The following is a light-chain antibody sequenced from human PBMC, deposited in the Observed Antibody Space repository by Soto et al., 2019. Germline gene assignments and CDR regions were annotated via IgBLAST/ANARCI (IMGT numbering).Light chain of an antibody. CDR2: SAS. J-gene: IGKJ1*01. Sequence: IVLTRSTGTLSLSPWESETLSCRASQSVSSSYLAWYQQKPGQPPRLLIYSASSRATGIPDRFSGSGSGTDFTLTIKRLEPEDFAVYYCQQYANSPRTSGQGTDVDIK. CDR3: QQYANSPRT. V-gene: IGKV3-20*01. CDR1: QSVSSSY.